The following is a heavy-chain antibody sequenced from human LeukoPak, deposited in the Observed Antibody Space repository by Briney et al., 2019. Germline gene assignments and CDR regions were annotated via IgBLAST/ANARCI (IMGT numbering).Heavy chain of an antibody. Sequence: PGGSLRLSCAASGFTFSSYSMNWVRQAPGKGLEWVSCISSGSSTIYYADSVKGRFTISRDNARNSLYLQMSSLRAEDTAVYYCARLTGPLDYWGQGTLVTVSS. V-gene: IGHV3-48*01. J-gene: IGHJ4*02. CDR2: ISSGSSTI. CDR3: ARLTGPLDY. CDR1: GFTFSSYS. D-gene: IGHD1-14*01.